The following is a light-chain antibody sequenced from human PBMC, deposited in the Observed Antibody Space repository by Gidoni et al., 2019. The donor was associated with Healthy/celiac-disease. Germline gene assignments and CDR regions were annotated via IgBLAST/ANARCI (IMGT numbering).Light chain of an antibody. CDR1: QDISNY. CDR2: DAS. J-gene: IGKJ4*01. V-gene: IGKV1-33*01. CDR3: HQYDNLLLLT. Sequence: DIEMTQSPSSLSASVGDRVTITCQASQDISNYLKWYQQKPGKAPKLLIYDASNLETGVPSRFSGSGSGTDFTFTISSLQPEYLATYYCHQYDNLLLLTFGGGTKVEIK.